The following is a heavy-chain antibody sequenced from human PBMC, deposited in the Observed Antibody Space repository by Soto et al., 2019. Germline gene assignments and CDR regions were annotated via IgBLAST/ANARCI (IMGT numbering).Heavy chain of an antibody. Sequence: KISSAACRYTVYISVVDGSRQAPGKGLEWVAVISYDGSNKYYADSVKGRFTISRDNSKNTLYLQMNSLRAEDTAVYYCAKDGAIGDYDYWGQGTLVTVSS. V-gene: IGHV3-30*18. J-gene: IGHJ4*02. CDR1: RYTVYISV. CDR3: AKDGAIGDYDY. D-gene: IGHD4-17*01. CDR2: ISYDGSNK.